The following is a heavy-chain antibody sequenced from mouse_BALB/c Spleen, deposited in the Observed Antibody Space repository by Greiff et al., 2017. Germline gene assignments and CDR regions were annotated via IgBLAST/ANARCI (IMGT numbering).Heavy chain of an antibody. CDR2: ISSGGSYT. Sequence: EVMLVESGGDLVKPGGSLKLSCAASGFTFSSYGMSWVRQTPDKRLEWVATISSGGSYTYYPDSVKGRFTISRDNAKNTLYLQMSSLKSEDTAMYYCARHYYGYDYWGQGTTLTDSS. D-gene: IGHD1-2*01. CDR1: GFTFSSYG. V-gene: IGHV5-6*01. J-gene: IGHJ2*01. CDR3: ARHYYGYDY.